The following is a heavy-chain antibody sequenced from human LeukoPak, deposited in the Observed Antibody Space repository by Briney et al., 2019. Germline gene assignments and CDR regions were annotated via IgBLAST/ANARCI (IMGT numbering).Heavy chain of an antibody. CDR3: ARGTPSYYYYMDV. V-gene: IGHV1-18*01. CDR1: GYTFTSYG. Sequence: GASVKVSCKASGYTFTSYGISWVGQAPGQGGEGMGWISAYNGKRNYAQKLQGRGTMTTDTSTSTAYMELRSLRSDDTAVYYCARGTPSYYYYMDVWGKGTTVTVSS. D-gene: IGHD1-14*01. CDR2: ISAYNGKR. J-gene: IGHJ6*03.